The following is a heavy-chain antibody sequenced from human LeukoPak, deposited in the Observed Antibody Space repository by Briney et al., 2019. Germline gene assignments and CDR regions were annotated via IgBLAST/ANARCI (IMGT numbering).Heavy chain of an antibody. Sequence: SETVSLTCTVSGGSISSSSYYWGWIRQPPGKGLEWIGIIYYSGSTYYNPSLKSRVTISVDTSKNQFSLKLSSVTAADTAVYYCASSLVDCSGGSCYPPVGNWGQVSLVTVSS. D-gene: IGHD2-15*01. CDR2: IYYSGST. J-gene: IGHJ4*02. V-gene: IGHV4-39*01. CDR1: GGSISSSSYY. CDR3: ASSLVDCSGGSCYPPVGN.